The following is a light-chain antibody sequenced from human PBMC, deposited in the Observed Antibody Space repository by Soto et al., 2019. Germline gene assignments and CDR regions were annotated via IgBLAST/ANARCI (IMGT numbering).Light chain of an antibody. CDR2: EVS. CDR3: FSHRGGDSHV. J-gene: IGLJ1*01. CDR1: SSDVGNYKY. V-gene: IGLV2-14*01. Sequence: QSVLTQPASVSGSPGQSITISCTGTSSDVGNYKYVSWYQQHPGKAPKLMIYEVSNRPSGVSNRFSGSKTGNTASLIISGLQAEDEAYYYCFSHRGGDSHVFGTGTKVTVL.